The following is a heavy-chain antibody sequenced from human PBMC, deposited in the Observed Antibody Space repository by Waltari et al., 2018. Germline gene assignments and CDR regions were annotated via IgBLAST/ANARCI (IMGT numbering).Heavy chain of an antibody. CDR3: ARVSRRTYRSPVPGRHYYYGMDV. CDR2: ISTDASDT. Sequence: EEQLVESGGGLVQPGDSLRLSCAASGFTFSSFWMNWVRQAPGKGPLGVSRISTDASDTTYADSVKGRFTSSRDNARNTLYLQMNRLRAEDTAVYFCARVSRRTYRSPVPGRHYYYGMDVWGQGTTVTVSS. V-gene: IGHV3-74*03. D-gene: IGHD1-1*01. J-gene: IGHJ6*02. CDR1: GFTFSSFW.